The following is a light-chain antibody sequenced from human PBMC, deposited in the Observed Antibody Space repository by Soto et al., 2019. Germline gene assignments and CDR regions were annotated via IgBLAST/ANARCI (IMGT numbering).Light chain of an antibody. V-gene: IGKV3-20*01. CDR2: VAS. J-gene: IGKJ4*02. CDR3: QQYGSSPLT. Sequence: EIGLTQSPGTLSLSPGERATLSCRASQSVSSSYFAWYQQKPGQPHRLLIYVASSRATGIPDRFSGSGSGTDFTLTISRLDPEDCAVYYCQQYGSSPLTFGGGTKVEIK. CDR1: QSVSSSY.